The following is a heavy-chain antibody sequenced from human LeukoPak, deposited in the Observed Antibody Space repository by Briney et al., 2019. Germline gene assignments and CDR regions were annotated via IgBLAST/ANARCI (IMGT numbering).Heavy chain of an antibody. Sequence: GGSLRLSCAASGFTFSNYGIHWVRQAPGKGLEWVSTISGGGGSTYYADSVKGRFTISRDNSKNTLYLQVNSLRAEDTAVYYCAKGGKWDVTPFDYWGQGTLVTVSS. CDR3: AKGGKWDVTPFDY. CDR2: ISGGGGST. CDR1: GFTFSNYG. V-gene: IGHV3-23*01. J-gene: IGHJ4*02. D-gene: IGHD1-26*01.